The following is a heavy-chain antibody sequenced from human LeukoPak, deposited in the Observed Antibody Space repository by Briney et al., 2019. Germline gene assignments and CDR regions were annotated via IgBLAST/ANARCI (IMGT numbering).Heavy chain of an antibody. CDR2: IYYSGST. V-gene: IGHV4-59*01. CDR1: GGSISSYY. Sequence: SETLSLTCTVSGGSISSYYWSWIRQPPGKGLEWIGYIYYSGSTNYNPSLKSRVTISVDTPKNQFSLKLSSVTAADTAAYYCARGPLARYYFDYWGQGTLVTVSS. J-gene: IGHJ4*02. D-gene: IGHD3-3*02. CDR3: ARGPLARYYFDY.